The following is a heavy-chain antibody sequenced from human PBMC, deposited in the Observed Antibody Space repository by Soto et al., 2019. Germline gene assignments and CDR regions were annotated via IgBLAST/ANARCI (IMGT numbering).Heavy chain of an antibody. V-gene: IGHV4-30-4*01. D-gene: IGHD4-17*01. J-gene: IGHJ4*02. CDR3: ASGMFDDYGDYFLDY. Sequence: QVQLQESGPGLVKPSQTLSLTCTVSGGSISSGDYYWSWIRQPPGKGLEWIGYIYYSGSTYYNPSLWSRVTRXXDXSXXQSSLKLSSVTAAATAVYSCASGMFDDYGDYFLDYWGQGTLVTVSS. CDR1: GGSISSGDYY. CDR2: IYYSGST.